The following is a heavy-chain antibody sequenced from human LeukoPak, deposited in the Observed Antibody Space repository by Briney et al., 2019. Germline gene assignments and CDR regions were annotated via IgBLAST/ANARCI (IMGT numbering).Heavy chain of an antibody. J-gene: IGHJ4*02. Sequence: PGGSLRLSCAASGFTFSSYAMSWVRQAPGKGLEWVSAISGSGGSTYYADSVKGRFTISRDNSKNTLYLQMNSLRAEDTAVYYSAKDFENFDWLSHFYFDYWGQGTLVTVSS. CDR1: GFTFSSYA. D-gene: IGHD3-9*01. V-gene: IGHV3-23*01. CDR2: ISGSGGST. CDR3: AKDFENFDWLSHFYFDY.